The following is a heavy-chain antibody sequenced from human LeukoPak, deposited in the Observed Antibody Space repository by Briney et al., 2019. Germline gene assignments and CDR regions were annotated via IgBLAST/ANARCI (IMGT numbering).Heavy chain of an antibody. D-gene: IGHD3-9*01. J-gene: IGHJ4*02. CDR3: ARHISHWLIFFDY. V-gene: IGHV4-59*08. Sequence: PSETLSLTCTVSGGSISSYYWSWIRQPPGKGLEWIGYIYYSGSTNYNPSLKSRVTISVDTSKNQFSLKLSSVTAADTAVYYCARHISHWLIFFDYWGQGTLVTVSS. CDR1: GGSISSYY. CDR2: IYYSGST.